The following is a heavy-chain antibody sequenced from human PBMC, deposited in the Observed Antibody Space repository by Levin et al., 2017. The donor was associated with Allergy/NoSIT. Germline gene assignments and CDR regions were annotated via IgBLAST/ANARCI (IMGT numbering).Heavy chain of an antibody. J-gene: IGHJ2*01. V-gene: IGHV4-34*01. D-gene: IGHD3-22*01. CDR3: ARAGDSSGYRRYWYFDL. Sequence: SETLSLTCAVYGGSFSGYYWSWIRQPPGKGLEWIGEINHSGSTNYNPSLKSRVTISVDTSKNQFSLKLSSVTAADTAVYYCARAGDSSGYRRYWYFDLWGRGTLVTVSS. CDR2: INHSGST. CDR1: GGSFSGYY.